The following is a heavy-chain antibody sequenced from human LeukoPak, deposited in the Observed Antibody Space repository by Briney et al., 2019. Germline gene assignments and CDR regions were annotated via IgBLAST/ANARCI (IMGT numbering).Heavy chain of an antibody. D-gene: IGHD4-11*01. CDR1: GYSFTSYD. J-gene: IGHJ4*02. V-gene: IGHV1-8*01. CDR2: MNPNSGNT. Sequence: GASVKVSCKASGYSFTSYDINWVRQATGQGLEWVGWMNPNSGNTGYAQKFQGRVTMTRSTSISTAYMELSSLRSEDTAVYYCARGLSRQYTGVPFGYWGQGTLVTVSS. CDR3: ARGLSRQYTGVPFGY.